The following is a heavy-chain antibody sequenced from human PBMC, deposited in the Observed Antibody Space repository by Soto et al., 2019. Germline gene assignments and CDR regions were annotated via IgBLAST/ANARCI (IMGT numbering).Heavy chain of an antibody. CDR1: GFTFDDYA. V-gene: IGHV3-9*01. CDR3: AGGYCGGGSCSPPTFDS. J-gene: IGHJ4*02. Sequence: EVQLVESGGGLVQPGRSLRLSCAASGFTFDDYAMHWVRQAPGKGLEWVSGISWNSGSIGYADSVKGRFTISRDNAKNSLYLKMNSLRAGDTALYYCAGGYCGGGSCSPPTFDSGGQGTLVPVSS. D-gene: IGHD2-15*01. CDR2: ISWNSGSI.